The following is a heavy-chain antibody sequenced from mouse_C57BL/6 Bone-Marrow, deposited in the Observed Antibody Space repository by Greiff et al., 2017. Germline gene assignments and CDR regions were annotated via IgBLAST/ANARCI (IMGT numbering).Heavy chain of an antibody. V-gene: IGHV1-64*01. Sequence: VQLQQPGAELVKPGASVKLSCKASGYTFTSYWMHWVKQRPGQGLEWIGMIHPNSGRTNYNEKFKSKATLTVDKSSSTAYMQLSSLTSEDSAVYYCAREDSYYYGSSPYWYSDVWGTGTTVTVSS. CDR2: IHPNSGRT. CDR3: AREDSYYYGSSPYWYSDV. J-gene: IGHJ1*03. CDR1: GYTFTSYW. D-gene: IGHD1-1*01.